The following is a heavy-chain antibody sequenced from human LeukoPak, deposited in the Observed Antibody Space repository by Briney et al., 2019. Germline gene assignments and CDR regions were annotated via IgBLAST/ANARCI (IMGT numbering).Heavy chain of an antibody. Sequence: GGSLRLSCAASGFTFSSFAMSWVRQAPGEGLEWVSAMSGSGGMTHSADSVKGRFTNSRDNAKDTLYLEMNTVRAEDTAIYYCAKGPFSYYDASGYNYFDSWGQGTLVTVSS. D-gene: IGHD3-22*01. CDR2: MSGSGGMT. CDR3: AKGPFSYYDASGYNYFDS. V-gene: IGHV3-23*01. J-gene: IGHJ4*02. CDR1: GFTFSSFA.